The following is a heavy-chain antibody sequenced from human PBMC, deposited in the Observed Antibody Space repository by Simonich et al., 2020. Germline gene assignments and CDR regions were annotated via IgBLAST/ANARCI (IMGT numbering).Heavy chain of an antibody. Sequence: QVQLVQSGAEVKKPGASVKVSCKASGYTFTGYYMHWVRQAPGQGLEWRGWINPNSGSTNYEQKFQGRVTMTRDTSISTAYMELSRLRSDDTAVYYCARGPRWTGDDAFDIWGQGTMVTVSS. CDR1: GYTFTGYY. CDR2: INPNSGST. D-gene: IGHD7-27*01. V-gene: IGHV1-2*02. CDR3: ARGPRWTGDDAFDI. J-gene: IGHJ3*02.